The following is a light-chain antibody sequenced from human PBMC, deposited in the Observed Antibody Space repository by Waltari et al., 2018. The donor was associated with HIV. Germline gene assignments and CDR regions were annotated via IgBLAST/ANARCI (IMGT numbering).Light chain of an antibody. V-gene: IGKV1-17*01. CDR2: SAS. CDR3: LQHNAFPVT. Sequence: IQMTQSPSSLSASIGDRVTITCRASQGIGNDLVWYQHIPGKAPKCLMFSASSLQSGVPSRFSGSGSGTEFTLTISSLQPEDFATYYCLQHNAFPVTFGGGTKVEIK. J-gene: IGKJ4*01. CDR1: QGIGND.